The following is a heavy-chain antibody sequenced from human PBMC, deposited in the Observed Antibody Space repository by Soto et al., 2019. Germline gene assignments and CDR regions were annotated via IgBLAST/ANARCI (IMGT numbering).Heavy chain of an antibody. J-gene: IGHJ4*02. D-gene: IGHD3-10*01. CDR2: IRSQPYGGTA. Sequence: GGSPRLSCTASGFPFGNFLMSWFRQAPGKGMEWVGFIRSQPYGGTAECAASVRGRFTISRDDSKGIAYLQMNSLQTEDSGVYYCIGSFPFWGQGTLVTVSS. CDR1: GFPFGNFL. CDR3: IGSFPF. V-gene: IGHV3-49*03.